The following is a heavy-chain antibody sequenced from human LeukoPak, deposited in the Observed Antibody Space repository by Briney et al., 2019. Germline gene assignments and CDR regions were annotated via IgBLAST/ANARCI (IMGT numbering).Heavy chain of an antibody. CDR1: GFTFGNHW. D-gene: IGHD3-16*01. CDR3: ARERSTFNYNRDDGRAYIMDY. CDR2: IKRDGSVT. Sequence: PGGSLRLSCAASGFTFGNHWMSWVRQVPGKGLEWVANIKRDGSVTNYEDSVKGRFTISRDNAKNSVSLQLNSLRAEDTALYYCARERSTFNYNRDDGRAYIMDYWGQGTLVTVSS. J-gene: IGHJ4*02. V-gene: IGHV3-7*01.